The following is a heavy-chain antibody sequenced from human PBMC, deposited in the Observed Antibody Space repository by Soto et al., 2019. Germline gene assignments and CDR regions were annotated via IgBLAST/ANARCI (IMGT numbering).Heavy chain of an antibody. D-gene: IGHD2-15*01. CDR3: ARQPATLNGKYYFYYNGMDV. Sequence: QVQLQQWGAGLLKPSETLSLTCAVYGGSFSGYYWSWIRQPPGKGLEWIGEINDSGNSHHNPSLKTRVTMSVDTSKNQFSLRLRSLTAADTAVYYCARQPATLNGKYYFYYNGMDVWGQGTTVTVSS. CDR1: GGSFSGYY. CDR2: INDSGNS. V-gene: IGHV4-34*02. J-gene: IGHJ6*02.